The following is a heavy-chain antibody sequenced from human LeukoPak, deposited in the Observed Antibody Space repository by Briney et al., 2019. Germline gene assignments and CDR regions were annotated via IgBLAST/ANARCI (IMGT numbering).Heavy chain of an antibody. CDR1: GFTVSSNY. J-gene: IGHJ4*02. V-gene: IGHV3-66*01. D-gene: IGHD3-22*01. Sequence: GGFLRLSCAASGFTVSSNYMSWVRQAPGKGLEWVSVIYSGGSTYYADSVKGRFTISRDNSKNTLYLQMNSLRAEDTAVYYCARDDSSGYYQFDYWGQGTLVTVSS. CDR3: ARDDSSGYYQFDY. CDR2: IYSGGST.